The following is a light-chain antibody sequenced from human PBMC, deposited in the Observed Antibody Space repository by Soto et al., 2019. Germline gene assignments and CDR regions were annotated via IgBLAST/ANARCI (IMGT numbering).Light chain of an antibody. CDR1: QGISSY. Sequence: AIRMTQSPSSLSASTGDRVTITCRASQGISSYLAWYQQKPGKAPKLLIYAASTLQSGVPSRFSGSGSGTDFTLTIRCLKSEDFATYYCQQYYSYPWTFGQGTKVEIK. J-gene: IGKJ1*01. CDR3: QQYYSYPWT. V-gene: IGKV1-8*01. CDR2: AAS.